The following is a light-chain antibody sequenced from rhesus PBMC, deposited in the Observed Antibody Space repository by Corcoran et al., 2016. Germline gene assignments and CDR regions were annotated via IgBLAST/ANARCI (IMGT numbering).Light chain of an antibody. Sequence: QAAPTQSPSVSGSPGQSVTISCTGTTTDIGAYDRVSWYQQHPDKAPKLLIYDVSKRPSGVSDRFSGSKSGNTASLTISGLQAEDEADYYCCSLATSDIYIFGVGTRLTVL. CDR1: TTDIGAYDR. J-gene: IGLJ1*01. CDR3: CSLATSDIYI. CDR2: DVS. V-gene: IGLV2-13*03.